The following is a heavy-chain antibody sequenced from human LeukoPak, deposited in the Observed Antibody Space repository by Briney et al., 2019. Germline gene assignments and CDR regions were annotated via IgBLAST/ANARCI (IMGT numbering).Heavy chain of an antibody. CDR1: GGSLSRYY. V-gene: IGHV4-4*07. Sequence: SETLSLTCTVSGGSLSRYYWSWIRQPAGKGLEWIGRIYTSGSTNYNPSLESRVTMSVDTSKNQFSLRLNSVTAVDTAVYYCARGTVTAGSNAFDFWGQGTMVTVSS. D-gene: IGHD2-2*01. J-gene: IGHJ3*01. CDR3: ARGTVTAGSNAFDF. CDR2: IYTSGST.